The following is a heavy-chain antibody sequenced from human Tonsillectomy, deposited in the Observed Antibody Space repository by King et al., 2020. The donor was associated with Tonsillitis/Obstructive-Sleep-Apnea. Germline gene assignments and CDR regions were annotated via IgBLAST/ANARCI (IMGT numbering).Heavy chain of an antibody. V-gene: IGHV4-34*01. Sequence: VQLQQWGAGLLKPSETLSLTCGVYGGSFSGYYWTWIRQSPGKGLEWIGEINHSGSTNYNPSLKSRVAISVDTSKNKFFLKLSSVTAADTAVYYCARAGGGYCSGGSCPPGGYWGQGTLVTVSS. CDR3: ARAGGGYCSGGSCPPGGY. D-gene: IGHD2-15*01. CDR2: INHSGST. CDR1: GGSFSGYY. J-gene: IGHJ4*02.